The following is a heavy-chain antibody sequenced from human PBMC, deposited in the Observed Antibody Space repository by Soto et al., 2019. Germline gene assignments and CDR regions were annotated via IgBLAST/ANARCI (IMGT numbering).Heavy chain of an antibody. D-gene: IGHD3-10*01. V-gene: IGHV1-18*01. CDR3: ARDLFYYGSGNYYPFDY. Sequence: ASVKVSCKTSGYSFPSYGIGWVRQAPGQGLEWIGWISAYNGDTRSAHKLQDRLTMTTDTSTSTAYMELSSLRSDDTAVYYCARDLFYYGSGNYYPFDYWGQ. CDR1: GYSFPSYG. CDR2: ISAYNGDT. J-gene: IGHJ4*01.